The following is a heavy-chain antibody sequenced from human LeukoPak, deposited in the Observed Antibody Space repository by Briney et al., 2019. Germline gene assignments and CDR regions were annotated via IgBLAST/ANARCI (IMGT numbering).Heavy chain of an antibody. CDR1: GGSISSSSYY. Sequence: SSETLSLTCTVSGGSISSSSYYWGWIRQPPGKGLEWIGSIYYSGSTYYNPSLKSRVTISVDTSKNQFSLKLSSVTAADTAVYYCAMTTVVTSDPYFDYWGQGTLVTVSS. D-gene: IGHD4-23*01. CDR2: IYYSGST. J-gene: IGHJ4*02. CDR3: AMTTVVTSDPYFDY. V-gene: IGHV4-39*07.